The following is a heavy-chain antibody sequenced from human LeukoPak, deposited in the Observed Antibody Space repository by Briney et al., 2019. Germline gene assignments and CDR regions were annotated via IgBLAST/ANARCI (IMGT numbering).Heavy chain of an antibody. Sequence: GGSLRLSCAASGFKFDDYAIHWVRQVPGKGLEWVSGLSWNSGSIGYADSVKGRFTISRDNAKNSLYLQMNSLRAEDTALYYCVKDRDSSGYDGFDIWGQGTMVTVSS. V-gene: IGHV3-9*01. CDR1: GFKFDDYA. J-gene: IGHJ3*02. D-gene: IGHD3-22*01. CDR2: LSWNSGSI. CDR3: VKDRDSSGYDGFDI.